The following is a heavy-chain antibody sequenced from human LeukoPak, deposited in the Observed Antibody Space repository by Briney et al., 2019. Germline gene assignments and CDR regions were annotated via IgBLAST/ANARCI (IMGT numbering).Heavy chain of an antibody. D-gene: IGHD2-2*01. CDR2: IYYSGRT. Sequence: SETLSLTCTVSGGSISSGDYYWSWIRQPPGKGLEWIGYIYYSGRTYYNPSLKSRVTISVDTSKNQFSLNLNSVTAADTAVYYCAALQRPAAIDYWGQGTLVTVSS. CDR1: GGSISSGDYY. CDR3: AALQRPAAIDY. J-gene: IGHJ4*02. V-gene: IGHV4-30-4*01.